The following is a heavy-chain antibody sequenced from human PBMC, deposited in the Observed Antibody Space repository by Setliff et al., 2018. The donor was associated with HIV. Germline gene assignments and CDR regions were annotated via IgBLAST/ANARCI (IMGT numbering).Heavy chain of an antibody. Sequence: PSETLSLTCSVSGGSIDSSDYYWGWIRQPPGKGLEWIGTVYYTGSTFYNPSLESRVTISVDTSKNQFSLKLRSVTATDTTVYYCARHSITLVVGVPERDDAFDIWGQGTMVTVSS. CDR2: VYYTGST. V-gene: IGHV4-39*01. CDR1: GGSIDSSDYY. CDR3: ARHSITLVVGVPERDDAFDI. J-gene: IGHJ3*02. D-gene: IGHD3-22*01.